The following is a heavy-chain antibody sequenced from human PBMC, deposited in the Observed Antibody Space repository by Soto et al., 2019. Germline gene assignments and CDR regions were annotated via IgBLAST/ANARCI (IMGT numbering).Heavy chain of an antibody. CDR1: GASITSSSY. CDR3: SRGMTPPGAPAWYYFDS. J-gene: IGHJ4*02. V-gene: IGHV4-4*07. Sequence: QVQLQESGPGLMKPSETLSLTCTVSGASITSSSYWSWIRQPAGEGLEWIGRFSLSGTTNYNPSLRSRVTMSADVSKNQFSLRLTSVTAADTALSYCSRGMTPPGAPAWYYFDSWGQGTLVTVAS. D-gene: IGHD7-27*01. CDR2: FSLSGTT.